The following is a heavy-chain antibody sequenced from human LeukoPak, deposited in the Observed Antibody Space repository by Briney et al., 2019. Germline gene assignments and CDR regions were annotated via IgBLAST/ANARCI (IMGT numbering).Heavy chain of an antibody. CDR3: ARDLGSLYSSGTPGSQYWFDY. CDR2: INPNSGGT. D-gene: IGHD3-22*01. J-gene: IGHJ4*02. Sequence: ASVKVSCKASGYTFTGYYMHWVRQAPGQGLEWMGWINPNSGGTNYAQKFQGRVTMTRDTSISTAYMELSRLRSDDTAVYYCARDLGSLYSSGTPGSQYWFDYWGQGTLVTVSS. V-gene: IGHV1-2*02. CDR1: GYTFTGYY.